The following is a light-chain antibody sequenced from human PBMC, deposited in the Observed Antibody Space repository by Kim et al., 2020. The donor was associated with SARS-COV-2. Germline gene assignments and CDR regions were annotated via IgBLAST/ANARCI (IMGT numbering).Light chain of an antibody. CDR3: SSFRTGNTLYV. Sequence: QLITISCTGTSSDVGTYNYVSWYQQHTGKVPKLMIYDVTNRPSGVSDRFSGSKSGNTASLTISGLQAEDEADYYCSSFRTGNTLYVFGTGTKVTVL. CDR2: DVT. J-gene: IGLJ1*01. CDR1: SSDVGTYNY. V-gene: IGLV2-14*03.